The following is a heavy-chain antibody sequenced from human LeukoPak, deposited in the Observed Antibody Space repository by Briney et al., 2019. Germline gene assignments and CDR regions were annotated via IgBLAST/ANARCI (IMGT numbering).Heavy chain of an antibody. Sequence: GGSLRLSCAASGFTFSSYSMTWVRQAPGKGLEWVSSISSSSSYIYYADSVKGRFTISRDNAKNSLYLQMNSLRAEDTAVYYCATLDLTLPSVYWGQGTLVTVSS. CDR1: GFTFSSYS. J-gene: IGHJ4*02. CDR3: ATLDLTLPSVY. V-gene: IGHV3-21*01. D-gene: IGHD3-3*01. CDR2: ISSSSSYI.